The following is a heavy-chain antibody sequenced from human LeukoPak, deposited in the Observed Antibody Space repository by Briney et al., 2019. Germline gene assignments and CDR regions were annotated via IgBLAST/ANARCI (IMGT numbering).Heavy chain of an antibody. J-gene: IGHJ4*02. D-gene: IGHD6-13*01. Sequence: SKTLSLTCTVSGVSISNYDLSWIRQPAGKGLEWVWRIYTSGSTNYNPSLKGRVTMSVDTSKNQFSLKLSSVTAADTAVYYCARVGQLANFDYWGQGTLVTVSS. CDR3: ARVGQLANFDY. V-gene: IGHV4-4*07. CDR1: GVSISNYD. CDR2: IYTSGST.